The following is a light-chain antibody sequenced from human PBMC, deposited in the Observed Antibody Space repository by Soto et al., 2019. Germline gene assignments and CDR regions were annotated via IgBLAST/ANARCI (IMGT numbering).Light chain of an antibody. V-gene: IGKV3-20*01. CDR3: QQYDSSPWT. Sequence: EIVLTQSPGTLSLSRGERATRSCRASQSVSSSYLAWYQQTPGQAPRLLVYDTSYRATGVPDRFSGSGSGTDFTLTISRLEPEDSAVYYCQQYDSSPWTFGQGTKVDIK. CDR1: QSVSSSY. CDR2: DTS. J-gene: IGKJ1*01.